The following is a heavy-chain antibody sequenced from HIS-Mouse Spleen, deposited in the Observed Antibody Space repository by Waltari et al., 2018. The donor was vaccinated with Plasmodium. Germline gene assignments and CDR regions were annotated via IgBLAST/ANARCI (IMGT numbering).Heavy chain of an antibody. CDR3: ASSWYWYFDL. CDR1: VFPFSGYW. J-gene: IGHJ2*01. V-gene: IGHV3-7*01. Sequence: EVQLVESGGGLVQPGGSLRLSCAASVFPFSGYWMSGVRQAPGKGLEWVANIKQDGSEKYYVDSGKGRFTISRDNAKNSLYLQMNSLRAEDTAVYYCASSWYWYFDLWGRGTLVTVSS. D-gene: IGHD6-13*01. CDR2: IKQDGSEK.